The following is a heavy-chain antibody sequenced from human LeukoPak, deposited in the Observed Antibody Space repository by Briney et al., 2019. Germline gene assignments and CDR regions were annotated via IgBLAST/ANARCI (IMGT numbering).Heavy chain of an antibody. D-gene: IGHD6-19*01. V-gene: IGHV4-38-2*02. CDR1: GYSISSGYY. Sequence: SETLSLTCTVSGYSISSGYYWGWIRQPPWKGLEWNGSIYHSGSTYYNPSLKSRVTISVDTSKNQFSLKLSSVTAADTAVYYCARDHIRAVAADPWDYFDYWGQGTLVTVSS. J-gene: IGHJ4*02. CDR3: ARDHIRAVAADPWDYFDY. CDR2: IYHSGST.